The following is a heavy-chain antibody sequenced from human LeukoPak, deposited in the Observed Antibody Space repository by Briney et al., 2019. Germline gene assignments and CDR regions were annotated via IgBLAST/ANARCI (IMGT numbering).Heavy chain of an antibody. CDR1: GGSISSGDYY. Sequence: PSETLSLTCAVSGGSISSGDYYWSWIRQPPGKGLEWIGYIYYSGSTYYNPSLKSRVTISVDTSKNQFSLKLSSVTAADTAVYYCARAPGYCTNGVCSPYYYYYMDVWGKGTTVTVSS. D-gene: IGHD2-8*01. J-gene: IGHJ6*03. CDR2: IYYSGST. CDR3: ARAPGYCTNGVCSPYYYYYMDV. V-gene: IGHV4-30-4*08.